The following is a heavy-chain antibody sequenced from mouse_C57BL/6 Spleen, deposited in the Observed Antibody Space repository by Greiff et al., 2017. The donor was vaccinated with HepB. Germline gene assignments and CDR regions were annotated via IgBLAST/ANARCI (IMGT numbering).Heavy chain of an antibody. D-gene: IGHD1-1*01. V-gene: IGHV1-63*01. Sequence: QVQLQQSGAELVRPGPSVKMSCKASGYTFTNYWIGWAKQRPGHGLEWIGDIYPGGGYTNYNEKFKGKATLTADKSSSTAYMQFSSLTSEDSAIYYCERGSSYWYFDVWGTGTTVTVSS. J-gene: IGHJ1*03. CDR2: IYPGGGYT. CDR3: ERGSSYWYFDV. CDR1: GYTFTNYW.